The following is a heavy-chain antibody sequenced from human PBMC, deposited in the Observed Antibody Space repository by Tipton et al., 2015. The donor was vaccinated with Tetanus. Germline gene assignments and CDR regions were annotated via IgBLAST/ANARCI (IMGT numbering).Heavy chain of an antibody. J-gene: IGHJ3*01. D-gene: IGHD4-23*01. CDR2: VSDSGST. Sequence: TLSLTCSVSGAPVTSGRHHWSWIRLAPGRGLEWTGFVSDSGSTNYNPSVRGRVAISLDTSKNQFSLELTSVTAADAAIYFCARDSSLGSNSWAFDLWGRGTTVTVSS. CDR3: ARDSSLGSNSWAFDL. V-gene: IGHV4-61*01. CDR1: GAPVTSGRHH.